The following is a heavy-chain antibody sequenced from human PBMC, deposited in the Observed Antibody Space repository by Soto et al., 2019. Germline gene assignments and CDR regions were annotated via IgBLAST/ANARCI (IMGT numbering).Heavy chain of an antibody. Sequence: QVQLVESGGGVVQPGRSLRLSCAASGFTFSSYGMHWVRQAPGKGLEWVAVISYDGSNKYYADSVKGRFTISINNSKNTLYLQINGLRAEDTAVYYCAKVSRRLWSCWDYYGMDVWGQGTTVTVSS. CDR1: GFTFSSYG. J-gene: IGHJ6*02. CDR3: AKVSRRLWSCWDYYGMDV. CDR2: ISYDGSNK. D-gene: IGHD3-3*01. V-gene: IGHV3-30*18.